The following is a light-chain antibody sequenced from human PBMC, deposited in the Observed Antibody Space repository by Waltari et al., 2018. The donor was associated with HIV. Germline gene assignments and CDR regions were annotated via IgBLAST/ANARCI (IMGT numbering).Light chain of an antibody. CDR3: QVWDSSSDAYV. J-gene: IGLJ1*01. V-gene: IGLV3-21*04. CDR2: YVS. Sequence: SYVLAQPPSVSVAPGKTARITCGGNNIGSKSVHWYQQKPGQAPVVVIYYVSDRPSGIPERFSGSNSGNTATLTISRVEAGDEADYYCQVWDSSSDAYVFGTGTKVTVL. CDR1: NIGSKS.